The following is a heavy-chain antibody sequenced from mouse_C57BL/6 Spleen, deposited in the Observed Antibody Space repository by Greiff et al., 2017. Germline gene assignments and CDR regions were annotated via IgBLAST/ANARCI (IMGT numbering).Heavy chain of an antibody. J-gene: IGHJ3*01. Sequence: VQLQQPGAELVKPGASVKLSCKASGYTFTSYWMHWVKQRPGQGLEWIGMIHPNSGSTNYNEKFKSKATLTVDNSATTAYMQLSSLTSEDPAVYYCARYYYGSSYSWFAYWGQGTLVTVSA. CDR2: IHPNSGST. D-gene: IGHD1-1*01. CDR3: ARYYYGSSYSWFAY. V-gene: IGHV1-64*01. CDR1: GYTFTSYW.